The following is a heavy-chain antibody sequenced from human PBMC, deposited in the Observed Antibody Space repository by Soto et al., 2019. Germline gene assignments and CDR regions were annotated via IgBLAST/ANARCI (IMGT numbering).Heavy chain of an antibody. V-gene: IGHV1-69*13. CDR1: GGTFSSYA. CDR3: ARILYDSSGYSEYYFDY. CDR2: IIPIFGTA. Sequence: GASMKVSCKASGGTFSSYAISWVRQAPGQGLEWMGGIIPIFGTANYAQKFQGRVTITADESTSTAYMELSSLRSEDTAVYYCARILYDSSGYSEYYFDYWGQGTLVTVSS. J-gene: IGHJ4*02. D-gene: IGHD3-22*01.